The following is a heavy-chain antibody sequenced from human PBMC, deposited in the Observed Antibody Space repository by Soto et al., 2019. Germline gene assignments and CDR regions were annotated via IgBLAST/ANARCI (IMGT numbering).Heavy chain of an antibody. Sequence: EVQLLESGGGLVQPGGSLRLSCAASGFTFSSYAMSWVRQAPGKGLEWVSAISGSGGSTYYADSVKGRFTISRDNSKNTLYLQMNSLRAEDTAVYYCAKHLYYDSSGDYYFDYWGQGTLVTVSS. CDR3: AKHLYYDSSGDYYFDY. D-gene: IGHD3-22*01. J-gene: IGHJ4*02. V-gene: IGHV3-23*01. CDR2: ISGSGGST. CDR1: GFTFSSYA.